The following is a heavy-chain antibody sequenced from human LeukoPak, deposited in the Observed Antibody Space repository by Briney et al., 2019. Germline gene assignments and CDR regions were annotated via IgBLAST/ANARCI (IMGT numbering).Heavy chain of an antibody. D-gene: IGHD3-22*01. J-gene: IGHJ4*02. CDR3: ARGSGYYYGLNFDY. V-gene: IGHV3-30*04. Sequence: GRSLRLSCAASGFTFSSYAMHWVRQAPGKGLEWVAVISYDGSNKYYADSVKGRFTISRDNSKNTLYLQMNSLRAEDTAVYYCARGSGYYYGLNFDYWGQGTLVTVSS. CDR1: GFTFSSYA. CDR2: ISYDGSNK.